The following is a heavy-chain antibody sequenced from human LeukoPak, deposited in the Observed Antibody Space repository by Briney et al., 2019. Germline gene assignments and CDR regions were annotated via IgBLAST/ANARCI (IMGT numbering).Heavy chain of an antibody. Sequence: GGSLRLSCAASGFTFSGHEMNWVRQAPGKGLEWVSYISSSGSTIYYADSVTGRFTISRDNAKNSLYLQMNSLRAEDTAIYYCVRGWYCSSISCYDYYYGMDVWGQGTTVTASS. CDR1: GFTFSGHE. CDR3: VRGWYCSSISCYDYYYGMDV. D-gene: IGHD2-2*01. CDR2: ISSSGSTI. J-gene: IGHJ6*02. V-gene: IGHV3-48*03.